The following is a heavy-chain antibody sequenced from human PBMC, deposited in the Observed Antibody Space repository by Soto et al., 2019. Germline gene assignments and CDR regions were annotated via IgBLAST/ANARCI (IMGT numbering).Heavy chain of an antibody. D-gene: IGHD1-1*01. CDR2: IFYSGGT. V-gene: IGHV4-59*01. CDR1: GDSISTYY. Sequence: SETLSRTCTVSGDSISTYYWSWLRQPPGKGPQWIGYIFYSGGTAYNPSLESRVTISLDVSKKQFSLKLNSMTAADTAVYYCARVQLVHNVIDYWGQVTKVTFSS. J-gene: IGHJ4*02. CDR3: ARVQLVHNVIDY.